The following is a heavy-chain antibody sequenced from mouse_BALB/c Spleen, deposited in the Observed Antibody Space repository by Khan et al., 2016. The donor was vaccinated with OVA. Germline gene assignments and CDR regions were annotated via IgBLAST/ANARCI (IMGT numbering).Heavy chain of an antibody. Sequence: QVQLKQSGAELARPGASVKLSCKASGYTFTDYYINWVKLRTGQGLEWIGEISPGSGATYYNERFKGKATLTADKSSSTAYMQLSSLPSEADAVYFCARRNYFGYTFAYWGQGTLVTVSA. CDR1: GYTFTDYY. CDR2: ISPGSGAT. D-gene: IGHD1-2*01. CDR3: ARRNYFGYTFAY. V-gene: IGHV1-77*01. J-gene: IGHJ3*01.